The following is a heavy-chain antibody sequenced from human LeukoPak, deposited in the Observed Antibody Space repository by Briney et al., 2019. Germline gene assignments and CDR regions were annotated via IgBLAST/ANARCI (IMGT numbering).Heavy chain of an antibody. V-gene: IGHV3-74*01. CDR3: ARDKGGTRNFDY. D-gene: IGHD2-15*01. CDR2: INSDGSST. CDR1: GFTFSSYW. J-gene: IGHJ4*02. Sequence: GGSLRLSCAASGFTFSSYWIHWVRQAPGKGLVWVSRINSDGSSTSYADSVKGRFTISRDNAKNTLYLQMNSLRAEDTAVYYCARDKGGTRNFDYWGQGTLVTVSS.